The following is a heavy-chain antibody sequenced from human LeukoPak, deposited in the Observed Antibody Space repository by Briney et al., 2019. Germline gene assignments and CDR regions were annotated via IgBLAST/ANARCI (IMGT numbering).Heavy chain of an antibody. CDR3: AKWMGRDS. D-gene: IGHD6-19*01. CDR2: INQDGRKK. V-gene: IGHV3-7*02. Sequence: GGSLRLSCAASGXSFRTHWMSWVRQAPGKGLEWVANINQDGRKKFYVDSVEGRFTISRDDAKTSLFLQMNSLRVEDTAVYYCAKWMGRDSWGQGNLVTVSS. CDR1: GXSFRTHW. J-gene: IGHJ4*02.